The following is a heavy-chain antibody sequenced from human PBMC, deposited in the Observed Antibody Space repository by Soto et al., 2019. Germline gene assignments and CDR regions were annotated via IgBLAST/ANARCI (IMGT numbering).Heavy chain of an antibody. CDR1: GFTFDDHA. V-gene: IGHV3-9*01. D-gene: IGHD3-16*01. CDR2: VSWNSANI. Sequence: EVQLVESGGGLVQPGRSLRLSCAASGFTFDDHAMHWVRQVPGKGLEWVSAVSWNSANIGYADSVKGRFTISRDNAKSSLYLQMICLTPEYAAVYYCAGDFLGGEHPFYGQRGVWGHGTTVTVSS. CDR3: AGDFLGGEHPFYGQRGV. J-gene: IGHJ6*02.